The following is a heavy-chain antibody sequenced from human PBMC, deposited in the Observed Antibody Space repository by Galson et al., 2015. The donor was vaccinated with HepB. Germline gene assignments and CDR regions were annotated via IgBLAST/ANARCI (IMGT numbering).Heavy chain of an antibody. V-gene: IGHV1-2*04. CDR2: IDPNSGGT. J-gene: IGHJ6*02. CDR1: GYTFTGYY. CDR3: ARSSFPDYGDYDYYYGMDV. Sequence: SVKVSCKASGYTFTGYYMHWVRQAPGQGLEWMGWIDPNSGGTNYAQKFQGWVTMTRDTSISTAYMELSRLRSDDTAVYYCARSSFPDYGDYDYYYGMDVWGQGTTVTVSS. D-gene: IGHD4-17*01.